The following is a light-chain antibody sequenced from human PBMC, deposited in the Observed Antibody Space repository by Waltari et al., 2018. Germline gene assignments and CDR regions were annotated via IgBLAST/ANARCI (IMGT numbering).Light chain of an antibody. CDR2: GNN. J-gene: IGLJ1*01. V-gene: IGLV1-40*01. CDR1: SPNIGAGYA. Sequence: QSVLTQPPSVSAAPGQRVTISCSGSSPNIGAGYAVHVYQQLPGTAPKLFIFGNNNRPSGVPDRFSGSKSGTSASLVISGLQAEDEADYYCQSYDSSLSAFVFGTGTKVTVL. CDR3: QSYDSSLSAFV.